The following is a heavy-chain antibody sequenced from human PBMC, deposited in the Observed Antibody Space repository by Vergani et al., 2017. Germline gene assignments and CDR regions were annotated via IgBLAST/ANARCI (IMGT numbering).Heavy chain of an antibody. CDR3: AKTPGDGYNFFDY. V-gene: IGHV3-33*03. Sequence: VQLVESGGGLVQPGGSLRLSCAASGFPFSSYGMHWVRQAPGQGLEWVAVIWYDGSNKYYADSVKGRFTISRDNSKNSLYLQMNSLRTEDTALYYCAKTPGDGYNFFDYWGQGTLVTVSS. CDR2: IWYDGSNK. CDR1: GFPFSSYG. D-gene: IGHD5-24*01. J-gene: IGHJ4*02.